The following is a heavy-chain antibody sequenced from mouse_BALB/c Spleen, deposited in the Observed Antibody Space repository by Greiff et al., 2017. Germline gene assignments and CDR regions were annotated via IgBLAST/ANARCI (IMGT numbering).Heavy chain of an antibody. CDR2: ISSGGST. V-gene: IGHV5-6-5*01. J-gene: IGHJ2*01. CDR1: GFTFSSYA. CDR3: ARGRGSTFDY. Sequence: EVQLVESGGGLVKPGGSLKLSCAASGFTFSSYAMSWVRQTPEKRLEWVASISSGGSTYYPDSVKGRFTISRDNARNILYLQMSSLRSEDTAMYYCARGRGSTFDYWGQGTTLTVSS. D-gene: IGHD2-1*01.